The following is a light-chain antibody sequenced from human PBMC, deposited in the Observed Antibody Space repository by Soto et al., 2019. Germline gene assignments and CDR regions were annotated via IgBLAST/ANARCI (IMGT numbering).Light chain of an antibody. CDR1: SSDVGDYNF. J-gene: IGLJ1*01. CDR3: CSYTGGNPSYV. Sequence: QSALTQPPSASGSPGQSVAISCTGTSSDVGDYNFVSWYQQHPDKAPKLMIYEVTKRPSGVSDRFSGSKSGNTASLTISGLQAEDEADYYCCSYTGGNPSYVFGTGTKVTVL. CDR2: EVT. V-gene: IGLV2-8*01.